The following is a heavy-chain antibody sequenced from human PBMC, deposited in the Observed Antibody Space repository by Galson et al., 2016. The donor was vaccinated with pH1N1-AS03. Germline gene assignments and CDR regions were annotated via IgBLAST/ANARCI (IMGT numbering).Heavy chain of an antibody. V-gene: IGHV3-9*01. D-gene: IGHD3-10*01. J-gene: IGHJ3*02. CDR2: INWNSGHI. CDR3: AKGQHGYGGSGSIDM. Sequence: SLRLSCAASGFTFGDYAMHWVRQVPGKGLDWVSHINWNSGHIDYADSVKGRFTLPRDNARSFLYLQMKSLRTEDTGLYFCAKGQHGYGGSGSIDMWGQGTMGIVSS. CDR1: GFTFGDYA.